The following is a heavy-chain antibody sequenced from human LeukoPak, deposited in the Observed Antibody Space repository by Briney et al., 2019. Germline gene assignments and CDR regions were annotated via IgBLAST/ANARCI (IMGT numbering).Heavy chain of an antibody. CDR1: GFTSDIYA. CDR2: FSGGGDS. Sequence: GGSLRLSCAASGFTSDIYAVSWVRQAPGKGLEWVSAFSGGGDSYYADSVKGRFTISRDNSKKILYLQMNSLRAEDTAVYYCGKEVERHFDLKYWGQGTLVTVSS. J-gene: IGHJ4*02. V-gene: IGHV3-23*01. CDR3: GKEVERHFDLKY.